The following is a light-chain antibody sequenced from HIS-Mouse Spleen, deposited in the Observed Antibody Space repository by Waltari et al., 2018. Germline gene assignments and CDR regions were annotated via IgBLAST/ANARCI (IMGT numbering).Light chain of an antibody. CDR1: SSSVGGSNY. Sequence: QSALTQARSVSGSPGQSVTISCTGTSSSVGGSNYVPWYQQHPGQAPNLMIYDVSKRPSGVLDRFSGSKSGNTASLTISGLQAEDEADYYCCSYAGSYTGVFGTGTKVTVL. CDR3: CSYAGSYTGV. J-gene: IGLJ1*01. CDR2: DVS. V-gene: IGLV2-11*01.